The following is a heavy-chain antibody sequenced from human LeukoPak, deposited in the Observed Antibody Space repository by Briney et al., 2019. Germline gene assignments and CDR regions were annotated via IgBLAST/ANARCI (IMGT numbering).Heavy chain of an antibody. CDR2: VYYSGST. CDR3: ARQTGSGLFILP. V-gene: IGHV4-39*01. CDR1: GGSVSSHRYY. Sequence: KPSETLSLTCTVSGGSVSSHRYYWGWIRQPPGKGLEWIGSVYYSGSTYYDPSLKSRVVISVDTSKNQFSLRLTSVTAADTAVYYRARQTGSGLFILPGGQGTLVTVSS. D-gene: IGHD3/OR15-3a*01. J-gene: IGHJ4*02.